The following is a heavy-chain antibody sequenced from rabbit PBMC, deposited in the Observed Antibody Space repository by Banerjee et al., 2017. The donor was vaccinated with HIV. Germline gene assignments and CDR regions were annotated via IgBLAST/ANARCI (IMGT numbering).Heavy chain of an antibody. CDR1: GFSFSSNSW. D-gene: IGHD2-1*01. Sequence: QEQLEESGGDLVKPEGSLTLTCTASGFSFSSNSWIYWVRQAPGKGLEWIASIYVGDGWTYYASWAKGRFTSSKTSSTTVTLQMTSLTAADTATYFCARANNGDYDRSLDLWGPGTLVTVS. J-gene: IGHJ6*01. V-gene: IGHV1S45*01. CDR3: ARANNGDYDRSLDL. CDR2: IYVGDGWT.